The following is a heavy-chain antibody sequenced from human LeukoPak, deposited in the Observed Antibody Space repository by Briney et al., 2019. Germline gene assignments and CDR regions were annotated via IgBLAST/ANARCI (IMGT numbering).Heavy chain of an antibody. Sequence: SQTLSLTCTVSGGSISSGGYYWSWSRQHPGTGLEWIGYIYYSGSTYYNPSLKSRVTMSVDTSKNQFSLKLSSVTAADTAVYYCARADYGDPKYYFDYWGQGTLVTVSS. CDR2: IYYSGST. D-gene: IGHD4-17*01. V-gene: IGHV4-31*03. J-gene: IGHJ4*02. CDR1: GGSISSGGYY. CDR3: ARADYGDPKYYFDY.